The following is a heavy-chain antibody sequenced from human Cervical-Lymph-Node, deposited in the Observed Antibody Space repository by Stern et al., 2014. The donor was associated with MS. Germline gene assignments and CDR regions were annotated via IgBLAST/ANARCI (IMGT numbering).Heavy chain of an antibody. V-gene: IGHV3-30*03. J-gene: IGHJ6*02. CDR1: GFIFSSYG. CDR3: ARPRLPFYYYYGMDV. D-gene: IGHD5-18*01. Sequence: QVQLVQSGGGVVQPGRSLRLSCAASGFIFSSYGMHWVRQAPGKGLEWGAVISDDGSNKYYADSVKGRFSISRDSSKDTLYLQMNRLRPEDTAVYYCARPRLPFYYYYGMDVWGPGTTVTVSS. CDR2: ISDDGSNK.